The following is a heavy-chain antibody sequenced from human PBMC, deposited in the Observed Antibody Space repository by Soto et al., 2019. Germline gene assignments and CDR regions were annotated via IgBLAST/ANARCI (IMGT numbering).Heavy chain of an antibody. D-gene: IGHD2-15*01. J-gene: IGHJ6*03. CDR1: GGSFSGYY. CDR3: ARGRRVVNNYYYYYMDV. V-gene: IGHV4-34*01. CDR2: INHSGST. Sequence: QVQLQQWGAGLLKPSETLSLTCAVYGGSFSGYYWSWIRQPPGKGLEWIGEINHSGSTNYNPSLKSRVTISVDTAKDQFSLKLSSVTAADTAVYYCARGRRVVNNYYYYYMDVWGKGTTVTVSS.